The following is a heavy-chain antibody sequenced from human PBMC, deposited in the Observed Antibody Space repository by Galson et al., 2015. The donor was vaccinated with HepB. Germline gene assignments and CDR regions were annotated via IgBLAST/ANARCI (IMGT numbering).Heavy chain of an antibody. CDR1: GFTFGDYA. V-gene: IGHV3-49*03. Sequence: SLRLSCAASGFTFGDYAMSWFRQAPGKGLEWVGLIRSKTYGETTDYAASVKGRFTISRDDSKSIAYLQMNSLKTEDTAVYYCSRDGRGYCRSTSCSYYFDYWGQGTLGTVSS. J-gene: IGHJ4*02. CDR2: IRSKTYGETT. D-gene: IGHD2-2*01. CDR3: SRDGRGYCRSTSCSYYFDY.